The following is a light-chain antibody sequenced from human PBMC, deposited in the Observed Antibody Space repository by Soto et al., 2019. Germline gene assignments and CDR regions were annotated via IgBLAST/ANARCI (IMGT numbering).Light chain of an antibody. Sequence: QSVLTPPASVSGSPGQSITISCTGTDSDIGGYNFVSWYQHHPGKAPKLMIFEVSNRPSGVSNRFSGSKSGNTASLTISGLQTEDEADYYCSSFTSSDTDVFGTGTKVTVL. CDR1: DSDIGGYNF. J-gene: IGLJ1*01. CDR3: SSFTSSDTDV. V-gene: IGLV2-14*01. CDR2: EVS.